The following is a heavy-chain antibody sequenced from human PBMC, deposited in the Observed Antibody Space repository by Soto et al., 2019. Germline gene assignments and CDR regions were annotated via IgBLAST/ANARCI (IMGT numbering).Heavy chain of an antibody. Sequence: PSETLSLTCTVSGGSISSGGYYWSWIRQHPGMGLEWIGYIYFSGSTYYNPSLKSRVTISVDTSKNQFSLKLSSVTAADTAVYYCARALTTVTLFDPWGQGTLVTVSS. CDR1: GGSISSGGYY. D-gene: IGHD4-17*01. J-gene: IGHJ5*02. V-gene: IGHV4-31*03. CDR3: ARALTTVTLFDP. CDR2: IYFSGST.